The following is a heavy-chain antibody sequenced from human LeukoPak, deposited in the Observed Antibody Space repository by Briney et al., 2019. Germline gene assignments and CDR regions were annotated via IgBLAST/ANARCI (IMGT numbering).Heavy chain of an antibody. Sequence: PSETLSLTCAVSGGSISSGGYSWSWIRQPPGKGLEWIGYIYHSGSTYYNPSLKSRVTISVDRSKNQFSLKLSSVTAADTAVYYWARDEGGGYFDLWGRGTLVTVSS. CDR3: ARDEGGGYFDL. CDR2: IYHSGST. D-gene: IGHD4-17*01. CDR1: GGSISSGGYS. V-gene: IGHV4-30-2*01. J-gene: IGHJ2*01.